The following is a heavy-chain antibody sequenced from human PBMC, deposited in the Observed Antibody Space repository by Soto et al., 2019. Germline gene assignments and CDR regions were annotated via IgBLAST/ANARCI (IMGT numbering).Heavy chain of an antibody. CDR2: IHGSGAIT. CDR3: AKDKGPGSYSNWCFDV. D-gene: IGHD3-10*01. J-gene: IGHJ2*01. V-gene: IGHV3-23*01. CDR1: GHTFSSLA. Sequence: WWSLALGCAACGHTFSSLAMAWSLQDPGKVLEWVATIHGSGAITNYADSVRGRFTISRDNSKDTMYLQLNTLRVEDTAVYYCAKDKGPGSYSNWCFDVWGRGTLVTVSS.